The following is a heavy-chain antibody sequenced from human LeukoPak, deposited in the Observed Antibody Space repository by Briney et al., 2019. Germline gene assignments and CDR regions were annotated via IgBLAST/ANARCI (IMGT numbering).Heavy chain of an antibody. CDR2: IFSHGET. CDR1: GFTVGNNY. V-gene: IGHV3-66*01. Sequence: GGSLRLSCAASGFTVGNNYMNWFRQAPGKGLEWVSLIFSHGETSYADSVKGRFTISRDNSKNTLYLQMNGLRVEDTAVYYCARDPPAVSINTYAWGQGTLVTVSS. J-gene: IGHJ4*02. CDR3: ARDPPAVSINTYA. D-gene: IGHD2-8*01.